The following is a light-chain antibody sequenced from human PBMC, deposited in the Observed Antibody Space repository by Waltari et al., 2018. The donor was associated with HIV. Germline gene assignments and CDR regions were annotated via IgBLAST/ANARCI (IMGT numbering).Light chain of an antibody. Sequence: SYLLTQSPSVSVAPGPTARITCGGNSSGSKSVHWYQQKPGQAPVLVVSDDSDRPSGIPERFSGSKSGNTATLTISRVEAGDEADYYCQVWYSHPDHAVFGGGTKLTVL. J-gene: IGLJ3*02. CDR1: SSGSKS. CDR2: DDS. CDR3: QVWYSHPDHAV. V-gene: IGLV3-21*02.